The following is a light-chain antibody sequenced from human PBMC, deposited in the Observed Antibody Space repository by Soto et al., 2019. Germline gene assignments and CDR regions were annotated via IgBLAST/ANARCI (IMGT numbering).Light chain of an antibody. CDR3: SSYTGSSTLV. CDR2: DVS. V-gene: IGLV2-14*01. J-gene: IGLJ2*01. Sequence: SALTQPASVSGSPGQSITISCTGTSSDVGGYSYVSWYQQHPGKAPKLMIYDVSNRPSGVSNRFSGSKSGNTASLTISGLQAEDEADYYCSSYTGSSTLVFGGGTKLTVL. CDR1: SSDVGGYSY.